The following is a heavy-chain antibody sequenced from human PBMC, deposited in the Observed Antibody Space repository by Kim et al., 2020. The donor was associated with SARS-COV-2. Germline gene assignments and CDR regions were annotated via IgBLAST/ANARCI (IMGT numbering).Heavy chain of an antibody. J-gene: IGHJ4*02. CDR3: ARGVVVVAATPGVSY. CDR2: ISSSSSYI. CDR1: GFTFSSYS. Sequence: GGSLRLSCAASGFTFSSYSMNWVRQAPGKGLEWVSSISSSSSYIYYADSVKGRFTISRDNAKNSLYLQMNSLRAEDTAVYYCARGVVVVAATPGVSYWGQGTLVTVSS. D-gene: IGHD2-15*01. V-gene: IGHV3-21*01.